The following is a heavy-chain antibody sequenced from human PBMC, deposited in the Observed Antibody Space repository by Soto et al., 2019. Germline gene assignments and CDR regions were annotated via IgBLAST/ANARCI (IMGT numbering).Heavy chain of an antibody. J-gene: IGHJ4*02. CDR2: IYSGGST. Sequence: EVQLVESGGGLVQPGGSLRLSCAASGFTVSSNYVSWVRQAPGKGLEWVSVIYSGGSTYYADSVKGRFTISRDNPKNTLYLQMNSLRAEDTGVYCCAREDTAIRSVGYWGQGTLVTVSS. V-gene: IGHV3-66*01. CDR1: GFTVSSNY. D-gene: IGHD5-18*01. CDR3: AREDTAIRSVGY.